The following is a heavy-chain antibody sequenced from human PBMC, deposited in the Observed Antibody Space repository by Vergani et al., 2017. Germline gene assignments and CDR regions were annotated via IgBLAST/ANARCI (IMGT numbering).Heavy chain of an antibody. CDR1: GFTSAGYA. CDR3: AKDLGTSSGGGWFDP. Sequence: EVQLEESGGGLVLPGRSLRLSCVASGFTSAGYAMHWVRQAPGTGLEWVSGISWNSNSIGYADSVKGRFTISRDNAKNSLYLQMNSLRAEDTALYYCAKDLGTSSGGGWFDPWCQGTLVTVSS. D-gene: IGHD6-6*01. J-gene: IGHJ5*02. V-gene: IGHV3-9*02. CDR2: ISWNSNSI.